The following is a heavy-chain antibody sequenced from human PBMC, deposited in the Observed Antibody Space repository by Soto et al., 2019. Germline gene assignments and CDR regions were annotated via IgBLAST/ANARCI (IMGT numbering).Heavy chain of an antibody. CDR1: GLTFSDYY. J-gene: IGHJ6*03. CDR3: ARDVGSDRGYYMDV. V-gene: IGHV3-11*01. CDR2: ISSSGSTI. D-gene: IGHD2-15*01. Sequence: GGSLRLSCAASGLTFSDYYMSWIRQAPGKGLEWVSYISSSGSTIYYADSVKGRFTISRDNAKNSLYLQMNSLRAEDTAVYYCARDVGSDRGYYMDVWGKGTTVTVSS.